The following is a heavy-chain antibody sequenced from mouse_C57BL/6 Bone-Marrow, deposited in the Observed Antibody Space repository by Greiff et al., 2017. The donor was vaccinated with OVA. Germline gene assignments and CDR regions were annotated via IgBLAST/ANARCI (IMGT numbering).Heavy chain of an antibody. D-gene: IGHD1-1*01. CDR3: AREWTTVVASDYFDY. Sequence: QVQLQQPGAELVKPGASVKLSCKASGYTFTSYWMHWVKQRPGRGLEWIGRIDPNSGGTKYNEKFKSKATLPVDKPSSTAYMQLSSLTSEDSAVYYCAREWTTVVASDYFDYWGQGTTLTVSS. V-gene: IGHV1-72*01. CDR1: GYTFTSYW. CDR2: IDPNSGGT. J-gene: IGHJ2*01.